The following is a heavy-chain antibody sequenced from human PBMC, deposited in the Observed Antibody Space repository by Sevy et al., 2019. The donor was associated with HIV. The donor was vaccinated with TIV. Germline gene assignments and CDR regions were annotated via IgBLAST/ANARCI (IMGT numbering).Heavy chain of an antibody. CDR2: IYSGGST. J-gene: IGHJ3*02. CDR3: ARGSGNGGPREAFDI. D-gene: IGHD3-10*01. V-gene: IGHV3-53*01. Sequence: GGSLRLSCAASGFTVSSNYMSWVRQAPGKGLEWVSVIYSGGSTYYADSVKGRFTISRDNSKNTLYLQTNSLRAEDTAVYYCARGSGNGGPREAFDIWGQGTMVTVSS. CDR1: GFTVSSNY.